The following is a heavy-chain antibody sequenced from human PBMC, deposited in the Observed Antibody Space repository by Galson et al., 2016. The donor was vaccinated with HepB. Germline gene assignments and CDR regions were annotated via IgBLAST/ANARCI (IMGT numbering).Heavy chain of an antibody. J-gene: IGHJ6*02. D-gene: IGHD3-3*01. CDR2: INYSGNT. Sequence: SETLSLTCSVSGGSISTYSWSWIRQPPGKGLEWVGYINYSGNTDYNTSLKSRVTISVDTSQNQFSLQLNSVTAADTAVYYCARDSYTLFGVPKGMDVWGQGTTVTVSS. V-gene: IGHV4-59*01. CDR1: GGSISTYS. CDR3: ARDSYTLFGVPKGMDV.